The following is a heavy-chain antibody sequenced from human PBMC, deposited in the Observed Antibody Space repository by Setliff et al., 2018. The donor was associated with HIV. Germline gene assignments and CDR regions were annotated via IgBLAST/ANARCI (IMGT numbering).Heavy chain of an antibody. J-gene: IGHJ6*03. V-gene: IGHV4-34*01. CDR3: ARVPPGPYYYYMDV. CDR2: INHSGST. CDR1: GGSFSGYY. Sequence: SETLSLTCAVYGGSFSGYYWSWICQPPGKGLEWIGEINHSGSTNYNPSLKSRVTISVDTSKNQLSLKLSSVTAADTAVYYCARVPPGPYYYYMDVWGKGTTVTVSS.